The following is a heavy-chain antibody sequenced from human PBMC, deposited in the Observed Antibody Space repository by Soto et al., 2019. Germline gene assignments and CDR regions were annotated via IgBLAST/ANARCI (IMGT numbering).Heavy chain of an antibody. CDR1: GGTFSSYA. Sequence: SVKVSCKASGGTFSSYAISWVRQAPGQGLEWMGGIIPIFGTANYAQKFQGRVTITADESTSTAYMELSSLRSEDTAVYYCARSHRELRTSPTYWGQGTLVTVSS. CDR3: ARSHRELRTSPTY. D-gene: IGHD1-26*01. J-gene: IGHJ4*02. V-gene: IGHV1-69*13. CDR2: IIPIFGTA.